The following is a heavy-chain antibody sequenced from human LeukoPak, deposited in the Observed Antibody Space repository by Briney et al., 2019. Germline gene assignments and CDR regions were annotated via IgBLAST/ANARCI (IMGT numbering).Heavy chain of an antibody. V-gene: IGHV1-2*02. CDR3: ARQYYYGSGSYYDSYYFDY. Sequence: GASVKVSCKASGYTFTGYYMHWVRQAPGQGLEWMGWINPNSGGTNYAQKFQGRVTMTRDTSIRTAYMELSRLRSDDTAVYYCARQYYYGSGSYYDSYYFDYWGQGTLVTVSS. D-gene: IGHD3-10*01. CDR1: GYTFTGYY. CDR2: INPNSGGT. J-gene: IGHJ4*02.